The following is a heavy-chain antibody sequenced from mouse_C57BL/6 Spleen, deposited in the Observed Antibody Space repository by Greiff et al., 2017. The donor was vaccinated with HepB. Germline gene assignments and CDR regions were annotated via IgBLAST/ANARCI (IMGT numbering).Heavy chain of an antibody. J-gene: IGHJ3*01. CDR3: AREDDYDGPFAY. Sequence: EVQLQQSGPELVKPGASVKISCKASGYTFTDYYMNWVKQSHGKSLEWIGDINPNNGGTSYNQKFKGKATLTVDKSSSTAYMELRSLTSEDSAVYYCAREDDYDGPFAYWGQGTLVTVSA. CDR2: INPNNGGT. V-gene: IGHV1-26*01. D-gene: IGHD2-4*01. CDR1: GYTFTDYY.